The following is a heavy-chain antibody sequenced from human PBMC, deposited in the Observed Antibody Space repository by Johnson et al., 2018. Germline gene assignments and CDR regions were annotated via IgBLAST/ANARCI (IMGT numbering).Heavy chain of an antibody. V-gene: IGHV3-33*01. CDR2: LWYDGSNK. Sequence: QVQLVQSGGGVVQPGRSLRLSCAASGFTFSSYGMHWVRQAPGKGLQWVAVLWYDGSNKYYADSVKGRFTLSRDNSKNTLYLQMNSLRAEDTAVYYCARDRLAGIVVVSYLDYWGQGTLVTVSS. D-gene: IGHD3-22*01. J-gene: IGHJ4*02. CDR1: GFTFSSYG. CDR3: ARDRLAGIVVVSYLDY.